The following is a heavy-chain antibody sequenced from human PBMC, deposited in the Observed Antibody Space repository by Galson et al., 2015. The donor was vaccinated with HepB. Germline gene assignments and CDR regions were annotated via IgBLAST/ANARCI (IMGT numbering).Heavy chain of an antibody. D-gene: IGHD3-16*01. J-gene: IGHJ6*02. CDR1: GYNFATYW. Sequence: QSGAEVKKPGESLKISCKGSGYNFATYWIGWVRQMPGKGLEWMAIIYPDDSDTRYSPSFQGQVTISVDKSISTAYLQWSSLQASDTAMFYCARLGGSYYYYAMDVWGQGTTVTVSS. CDR2: IYPDDSDT. V-gene: IGHV5-51*01. CDR3: ARLGGSYYYYAMDV.